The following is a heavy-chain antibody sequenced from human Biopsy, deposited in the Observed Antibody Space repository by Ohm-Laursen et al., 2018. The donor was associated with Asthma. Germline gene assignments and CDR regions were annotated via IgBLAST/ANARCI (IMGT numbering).Heavy chain of an antibody. Sequence: SLRLSCAATGFTFRNFGMHWVRQAPGKGLEWVALISSDVREWYADSVKGRFTISRDNSKNALDLQMNSLRGDDTAVYYCVRWRSGYPDHYSDFWGLGTLVTVSS. CDR2: ISSDVRE. D-gene: IGHD2-21*01. CDR3: VRWRSGYPDHYSDF. CDR1: GFTFRNFG. V-gene: IGHV3-30*03. J-gene: IGHJ4*02.